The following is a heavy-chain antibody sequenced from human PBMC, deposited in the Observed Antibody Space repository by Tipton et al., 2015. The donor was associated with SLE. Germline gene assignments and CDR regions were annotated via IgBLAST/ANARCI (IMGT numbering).Heavy chain of an antibody. CDR2: IGTSGDYK. CDR3: ARSYCSGGRCNSKAFDI. V-gene: IGHV3-21*01. J-gene: IGHJ3*02. Sequence: VQLVQSGGGLVKPGGSLRLSCAASKFTFSTYGMNWVRQAPGKGLEWVSSIGTSGDYKYHVDSVKGRFTVSRDNAENSPYLQMDSLTAEDTAVYYCARSYCSGGRCNSKAFDIWGQGTMVTVSS. D-gene: IGHD2-15*01. CDR1: KFTFSTYG.